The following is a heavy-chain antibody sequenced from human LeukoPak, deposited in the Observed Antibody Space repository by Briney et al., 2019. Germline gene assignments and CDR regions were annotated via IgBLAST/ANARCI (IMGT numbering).Heavy chain of an antibody. CDR1: GFTFSSYG. Sequence: GGSLRLSCAASGFTFSSYGMHWVRQASGKGLEWVAVIWYDGSNKYYADSVKGRFIISRDNSKNTLYLQMNSLRAEDTAVYYCAKAGIDCSSTSCSYYFDYWGQGTLVTVSS. CDR3: AKAGIDCSSTSCSYYFDY. V-gene: IGHV3-33*06. J-gene: IGHJ4*02. CDR2: IWYDGSNK. D-gene: IGHD2-2*01.